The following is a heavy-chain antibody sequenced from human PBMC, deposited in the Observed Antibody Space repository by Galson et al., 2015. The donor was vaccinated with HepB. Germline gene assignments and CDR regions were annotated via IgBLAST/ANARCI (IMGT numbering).Heavy chain of an antibody. V-gene: IGHV3-23*01. CDR1: GFTFSNYA. CDR3: AKGPVVGATRPTYYYYMDV. D-gene: IGHD1-26*01. CDR2: ISGSGGTT. Sequence: LRLSCAASGFTFSNYAMSWVRQAPGKGLEWVSVISGSGGTTYYADSVKGRFTVSRDNSKNTLHLQMNSLRADDTAVYYCAKGPVVGATRPTYYYYMDVWGKGTTVTVSS. J-gene: IGHJ6*03.